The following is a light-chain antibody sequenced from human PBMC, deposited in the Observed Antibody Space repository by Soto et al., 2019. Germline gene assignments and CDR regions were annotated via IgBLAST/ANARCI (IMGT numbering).Light chain of an antibody. V-gene: IGLV2-8*01. CDR1: SSDVGGYHY. J-gene: IGLJ2*01. CDR2: EVS. Sequence: QSALTQPPSASGSPGQSVTISCTGTSSDVGGYHYVSWYQQHPGKAPKLMIYEVSNRPSGVPDRFSGSKSGNTASLTVSGLQAEDEADYYCSSYAGSNNLGVFGGGTKLTVL. CDR3: SSYAGSNNLGV.